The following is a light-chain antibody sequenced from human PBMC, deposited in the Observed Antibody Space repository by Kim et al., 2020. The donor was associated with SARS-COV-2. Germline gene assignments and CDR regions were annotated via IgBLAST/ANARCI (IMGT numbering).Light chain of an antibody. CDR2: AAS. J-gene: IGKJ4*01. V-gene: IGKV1-39*01. CDR3: QQSSSTLT. Sequence: DIQMTQSPSSLTASVGDRITITCRASQPISGYLNWYQQKAGKAPELLIYAASTLQSGVPSRFSGSGSGTDYTLTINSLQPEDFATYYCQQSSSTLTFGGGTKLEI. CDR1: QPISGY.